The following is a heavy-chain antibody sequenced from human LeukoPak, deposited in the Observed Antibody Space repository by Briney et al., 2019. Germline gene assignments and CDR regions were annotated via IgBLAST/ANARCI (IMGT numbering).Heavy chain of an antibody. CDR3: ARDRVGSGWPRPFYFEF. J-gene: IGHJ4*02. CDR2: ISPNTGAT. D-gene: IGHD6-19*01. V-gene: IGHV1-2*02. Sequence: GASVKVSCKPSGYTFTRYYLHWVRQAPGQALEWMGWISPNTGATVYAQNFQGRVTMSRDTSIGTAYMDLSRLRSDDTAVYYCARDRVGSGWPRPFYFEFWGQGTLVTVSS. CDR1: GYTFTRYY.